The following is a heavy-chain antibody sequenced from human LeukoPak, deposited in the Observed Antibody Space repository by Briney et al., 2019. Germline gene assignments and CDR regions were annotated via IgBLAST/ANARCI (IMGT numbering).Heavy chain of an antibody. CDR1: GFTFSSYS. D-gene: IGHD3-10*02. CDR2: ISSSCSTI. CDR3: AELGITMIGGV. V-gene: IGHV3-48*04. Sequence: RTGGSLRLSCAASGFTFSSYSMNWVRQAPGKGLEWASYISSSCSTIYYADSVKGRFTISRDNAKNSLYLQMNSLRAEDTAVYYCAELGITMIGGVWGKGTTVTISS. J-gene: IGHJ6*04.